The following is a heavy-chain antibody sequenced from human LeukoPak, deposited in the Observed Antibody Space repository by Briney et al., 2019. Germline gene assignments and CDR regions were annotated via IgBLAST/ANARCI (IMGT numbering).Heavy chain of an antibody. V-gene: IGHV3-30*02. CDR2: IPYDETNK. Sequence: PGGSLRLSCAVTGLTFSSYGMNWIRQAPGKGPEWVAFIPYDETNKYYADSVKGRFTISRDKSKNTLYLQMNSLRAEDTAVYYCAKETLPRIVVVIGLFDYWGQGTLVTVSS. CDR1: GLTFSSYG. D-gene: IGHD3-22*01. J-gene: IGHJ4*02. CDR3: AKETLPRIVVVIGLFDY.